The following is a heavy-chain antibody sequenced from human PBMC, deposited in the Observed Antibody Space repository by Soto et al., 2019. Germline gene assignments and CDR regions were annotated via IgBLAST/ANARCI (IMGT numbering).Heavy chain of an antibody. V-gene: IGHV3-33*01. CDR2: IWYDGSNK. CDR3: ARSAKDIVVVPAAGEGNWFDP. D-gene: IGHD2-2*01. J-gene: IGHJ5*02. Sequence: GGSLRLSCAASGFTFSSYGMHWVRQAPGKGLEWVAVIWYDGSNKYYADSVKGRFTISRDNSKNTLYLQMNSLRAEDTAVYYCARSAKDIVVVPAAGEGNWFDPWGQGTLVTVSS. CDR1: GFTFSSYG.